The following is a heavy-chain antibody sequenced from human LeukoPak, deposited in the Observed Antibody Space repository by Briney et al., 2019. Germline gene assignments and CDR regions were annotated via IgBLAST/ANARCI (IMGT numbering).Heavy chain of an antibody. D-gene: IGHD1-14*01. V-gene: IGHV3-11*01. Sequence: GGSLGLSCAASGFTFSDYYMSWIRQAPGKGLEWVSYIKSSSGPKYYVDSVKGRFTISRDNAKNSLYLQMNSLRAEDTAVYYCARAALDSRNYYYGLDVWGQGTTVTVSS. CDR1: GFTFSDYY. J-gene: IGHJ6*02. CDR2: IKSSSGPK. CDR3: ARAALDSRNYYYGLDV.